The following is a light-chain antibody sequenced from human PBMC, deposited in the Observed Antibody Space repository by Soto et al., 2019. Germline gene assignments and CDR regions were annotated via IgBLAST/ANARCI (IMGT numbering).Light chain of an antibody. Sequence: QSALTQPASVSGSPGQSITISCTGTSSDVGGYNYVSWYQQHPGKAPKLMFYDVSNRPSGVSNRFSGSKSGNTASLTISGLQADDEADYYCSSYTSTSTRVFGTGTKLTVL. CDR1: SSDVGGYNY. CDR3: SSYTSTSTRV. V-gene: IGLV2-14*01. CDR2: DVS. J-gene: IGLJ1*01.